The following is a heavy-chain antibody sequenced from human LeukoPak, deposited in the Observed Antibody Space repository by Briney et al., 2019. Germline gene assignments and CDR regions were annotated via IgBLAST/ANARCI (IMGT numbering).Heavy chain of an antibody. CDR2: TYYRSKWYN. D-gene: IGHD6-19*01. V-gene: IGHV6-1*01. Sequence: SQTLSLTCAISGDRVSSNSVAWNWIRQSPSRGLEWLGRTYYRSKWYNDYAVSVKSRITINPDTSKNQFSLQLNSVTPEDTAVYYCARDNYNSGFVYFDYWGQGTLVTVSS. J-gene: IGHJ4*02. CDR3: ARDNYNSGFVYFDY. CDR1: GDRVSSNSVA.